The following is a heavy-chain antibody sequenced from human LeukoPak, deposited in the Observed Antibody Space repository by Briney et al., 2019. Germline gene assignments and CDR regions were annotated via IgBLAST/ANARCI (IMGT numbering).Heavy chain of an antibody. J-gene: IGHJ4*02. CDR2: ISYDGSNK. D-gene: IGHD6-13*01. CDR1: GFTFSSYA. CDR3: ASTQRTPGIAAAGTA. Sequence: GGSLRLSCAASGFTFSSYAMHWVRQAPGKGLEWVSVISYDGSNKYYADSVKGRFTISRDNSKNTLYLQMNSLRAEDTAVYYCASTQRTPGIAAAGTAGGQGTLVTVSS. V-gene: IGHV3-30-3*01.